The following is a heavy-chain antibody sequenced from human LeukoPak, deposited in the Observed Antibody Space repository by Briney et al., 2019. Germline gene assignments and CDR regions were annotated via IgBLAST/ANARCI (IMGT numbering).Heavy chain of an antibody. CDR2: IWYDGSNK. Sequence: PGRSLSLSCAASGFTFSSYGMHWVRQAPGKGLEWVAVIWYDGSNKYYADSVKGRFTISRDNSKNTLYLQMNSLRAEDTAVYYCARDRDDSSRYQGIGYWGQRTLVTVSS. V-gene: IGHV3-33*01. D-gene: IGHD3-22*01. CDR1: GFTFSSYG. J-gene: IGHJ4*02. CDR3: ARDRDDSSRYQGIGY.